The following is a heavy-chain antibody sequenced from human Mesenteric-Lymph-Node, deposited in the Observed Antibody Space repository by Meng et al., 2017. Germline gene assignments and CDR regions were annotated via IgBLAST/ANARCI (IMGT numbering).Heavy chain of an antibody. CDR2: INHRGST. CDR1: GGPFSGYY. J-gene: IGHJ5*02. CDR3: ARDARPNWFDP. D-gene: IGHD2-8*01. Sequence: QVQLQRWGAGLLKPSETLSLTCGIFGGPFSGYYWYWIRQPPGKGLEWIGEINHRGSTNYNPSLKSRVTISVDKSKNQFSLRLSSVTAADTAVYYCARDARPNWFDPWGQGTLVTVSS. V-gene: IGHV4-34*01.